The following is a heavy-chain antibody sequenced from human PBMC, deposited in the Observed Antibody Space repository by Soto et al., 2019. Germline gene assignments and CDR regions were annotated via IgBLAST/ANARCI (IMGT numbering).Heavy chain of an antibody. J-gene: IGHJ4*02. CDR2: VYYIGST. Sequence: PSETLSLTCAVSGYSISNGDYWGWIRQAPGKGLEWIGSVYYIGSTHYEPSLRGRIAISVDTLKNQFSLRLTSVTAADTAMYFCARNTSTYFASWGQGIRVTVSS. CDR3: ARNTSTYFAS. CDR1: GYSISNGDY. V-gene: IGHV4-38-2*01.